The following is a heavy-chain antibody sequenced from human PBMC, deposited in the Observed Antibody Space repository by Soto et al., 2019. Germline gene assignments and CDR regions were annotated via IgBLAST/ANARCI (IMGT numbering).Heavy chain of an antibody. Sequence: GGSLRLSCAASGFNFRYYAMSWVRQAPGKGPEWVSGISGSGDNTYYADSVKGRFTVSRDNSKNTLFLQMNRLRAEDTAVYYCAKDRSGSNDFWSGFYTMSNFDYWGRGALVTVSS. D-gene: IGHD3-3*01. CDR3: AKDRSGSNDFWSGFYTMSNFDY. CDR1: GFNFRYYA. V-gene: IGHV3-23*01. CDR2: ISGSGDNT. J-gene: IGHJ4*02.